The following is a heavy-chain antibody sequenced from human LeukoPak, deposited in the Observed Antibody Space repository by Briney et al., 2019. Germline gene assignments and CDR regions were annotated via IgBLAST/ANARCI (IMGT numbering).Heavy chain of an antibody. CDR3: AKDYCRDGNCPFPFLDS. Sequence: GGSLRLSCAGSGFTFSNYAMTWVRQAPGKGLEWVSLVTGNGGTYYADSVKGRFILSRDNSKNTVYLQMSSLRAEDTATYYCAKDYCRDGNCPFPFLDSWGQGILVTVSS. J-gene: IGHJ4*02. CDR2: VTGNGGT. V-gene: IGHV3-23*01. D-gene: IGHD2-15*01. CDR1: GFTFSNYA.